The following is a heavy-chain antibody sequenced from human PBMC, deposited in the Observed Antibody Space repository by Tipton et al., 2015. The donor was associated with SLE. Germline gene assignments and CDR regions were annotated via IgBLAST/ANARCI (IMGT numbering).Heavy chain of an antibody. V-gene: IGHV3-23*01. Sequence: SLRLSCAASGFTFSNYGMSWVRQAPGKGLEWVSYIRGSGGATYYADSVKGRFTISRDNSKNTLYLQMNSLRVEDTAVYYCARDPRGWFHFDYWGQGTLVTVSS. CDR1: GFTFSNYG. J-gene: IGHJ4*02. CDR3: ARDPRGWFHFDY. CDR2: IRGSGGAT. D-gene: IGHD2-15*01.